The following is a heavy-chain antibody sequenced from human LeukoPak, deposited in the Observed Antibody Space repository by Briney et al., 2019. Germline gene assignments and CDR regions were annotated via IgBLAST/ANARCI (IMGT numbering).Heavy chain of an antibody. CDR1: GGSISSYY. V-gene: IGHV4-59*08. CDR2: IYYSGST. D-gene: IGHD6-19*01. J-gene: IGHJ4*02. CDR3: ARGHSSGWTLYYFDY. Sequence: SGTLSLTCTVSGGSISSYYWSWIRQPPGKGLEWIGYIYYSGSTNYNPSLKSRVTISVDTSKNQFSLKLSSVTAADTAVYYCARGHSSGWTLYYFDYWGQGTLVTVSS.